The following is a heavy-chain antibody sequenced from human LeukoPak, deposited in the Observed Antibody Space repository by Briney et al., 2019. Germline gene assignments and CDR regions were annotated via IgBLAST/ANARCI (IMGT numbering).Heavy chain of an antibody. J-gene: IGHJ3*02. V-gene: IGHV4-38-2*01. CDR3: ARHRSGSPVSAFDI. D-gene: IGHD1-26*01. Sequence: SETLSLTCAVSGYSISSGYYWGWIWQPPGKGLEWIGSIYHSGSTYYNPSLKSRVTISVDTSKNQFSLKLSSVTAADTAVYYCARHRSGSPVSAFDIWGQGAMVTVSS. CDR2: IYHSGST. CDR1: GYSISSGYY.